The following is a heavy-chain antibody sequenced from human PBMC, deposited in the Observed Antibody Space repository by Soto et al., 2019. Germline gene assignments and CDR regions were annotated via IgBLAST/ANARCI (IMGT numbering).Heavy chain of an antibody. D-gene: IGHD3-22*01. CDR1: GFTFSSYA. V-gene: IGHV3-23*01. CDR2: ISGSGGST. CDR3: AKDKRDYYDSSGYY. Sequence: PGGSLRLSCAASGFTFSSYAMSWVRQAPGKGLEWVSAISGSGGSTYYADSVKGRFTISRDNSKNTLYLQMNSLRAEDTVVYYCAKDKRDYYDSSGYYWGQGTLVTVSS. J-gene: IGHJ4*02.